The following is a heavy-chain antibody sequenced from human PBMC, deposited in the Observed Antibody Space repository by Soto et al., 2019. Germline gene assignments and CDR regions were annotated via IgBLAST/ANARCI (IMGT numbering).Heavy chain of an antibody. D-gene: IGHD3-16*01. CDR2: IYWDDDK. CDR1: GLSLSNIRVG. Sequence: ITLKESGPTLLKPTQTLTLTCYFSGLSLSNIRVGVSWIRQPPGEALEWLALIYWDDDKSYSRSLKTKLTITKDTPKNRVVLTMSDMDPVDTATYYCAHILGDGLGYYFDYWGQGTLVTVSS. V-gene: IGHV2-5*02. J-gene: IGHJ4*02. CDR3: AHILGDGLGYYFDY.